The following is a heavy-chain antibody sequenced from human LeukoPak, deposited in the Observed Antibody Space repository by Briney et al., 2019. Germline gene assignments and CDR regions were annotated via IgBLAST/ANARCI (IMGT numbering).Heavy chain of an antibody. D-gene: IGHD2-15*01. CDR2: IIPIFGTA. CDR1: GGTFSSYA. CDR3: ALLLRQQHYYYYMDV. J-gene: IGHJ6*03. Sequence: GASVKVSCKASGGTFSSYAISWVPQAPGQGLEWMGGIIPIFGTANYAQKFQGRVTITTDESTSTAYMELSSLRSEDTAVYHCALLLRQQHYYYYMDVWGKGTTVTVSS. V-gene: IGHV1-69*05.